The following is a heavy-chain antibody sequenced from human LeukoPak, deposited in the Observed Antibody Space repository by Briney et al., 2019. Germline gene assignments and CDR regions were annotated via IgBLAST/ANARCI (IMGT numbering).Heavy chain of an antibody. V-gene: IGHV3-53*05. Sequence: GGSLRLSCAASGLTVRSNYMSWVRQAPGKGLEWVSVLYSGGPTFYADSVKGRFTISRDNSKNTLYLQMGSLRAEDMAVYYCARARGSITKIFGVVTDYWGQGTLVTVSS. J-gene: IGHJ4*02. D-gene: IGHD3-3*01. CDR3: ARARGSITKIFGVVTDY. CDR1: GLTVRSNY. CDR2: LYSGGPT.